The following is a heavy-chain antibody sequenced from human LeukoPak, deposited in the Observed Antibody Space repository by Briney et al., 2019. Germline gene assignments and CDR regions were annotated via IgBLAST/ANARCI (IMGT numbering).Heavy chain of an antibody. CDR3: AKSPDVAGTGRFDY. V-gene: IGHV3-23*01. CDR1: GFTFSAYA. CDR2: ISGSGGST. D-gene: IGHD6-19*01. J-gene: IGHJ4*02. Sequence: GGPLRLSCAASGFTFSAYAMSWVRQAPGKGLEWVSTISGSGGSTYYADSVKGRFTISRDNSKNTLFLQMGSLRGEDTAVYYCAKSPDVAGTGRFDYWGQGTLVSVSS.